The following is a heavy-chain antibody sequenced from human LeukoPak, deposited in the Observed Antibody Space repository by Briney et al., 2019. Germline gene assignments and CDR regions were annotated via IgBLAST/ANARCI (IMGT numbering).Heavy chain of an antibody. D-gene: IGHD3-10*01. Sequence: ASVKVSCKASGYTFTTYAMNWVRQATGQGLEWMGWMNPNSGNTGYAQKFQGRVTMTRNTSISTAYMELSSLRSEDTAVYYCARGGISKYYYGSGSYFQFMYNWFDPWGQGTLVTVSS. CDR1: GYTFTTYA. CDR2: MNPNSGNT. V-gene: IGHV1-8*02. CDR3: ARGGISKYYYGSGSYFQFMYNWFDP. J-gene: IGHJ5*02.